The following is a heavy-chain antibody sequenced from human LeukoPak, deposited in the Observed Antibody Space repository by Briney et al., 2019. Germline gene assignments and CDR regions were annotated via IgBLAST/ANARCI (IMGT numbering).Heavy chain of an antibody. V-gene: IGHV4-34*01. J-gene: IGHJ4*02. CDR2: INHSGST. CDR3: ERGSVPAFSGDY. Sequence: SETLSLTCAVYGGSFSGYYWSWIRQPPGKGLEWIGEINHSGSTNYNPSLKSRVTISVDTSKNQFSLKLSSVTAADTAVYYCERGSVPAFSGDYWGQGTLLIVSS. CDR1: GGSFSGYY. D-gene: IGHD2-2*01.